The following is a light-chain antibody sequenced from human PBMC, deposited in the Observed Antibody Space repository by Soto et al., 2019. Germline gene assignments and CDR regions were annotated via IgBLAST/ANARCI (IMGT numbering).Light chain of an antibody. J-gene: IGKJ2*01. CDR2: GAS. CDR1: QSVRSSF. V-gene: IGKV3-20*01. Sequence: EIVVTQSPGTLSLSPGERATLSCRASQSVRSSFLAWYQQKPGQAPRLLIYGASSRATGIPDRFSGSGSGTDVTLTISRLEPEDFAVYYCQQYGSSPYTFGQGTKLEIK. CDR3: QQYGSSPYT.